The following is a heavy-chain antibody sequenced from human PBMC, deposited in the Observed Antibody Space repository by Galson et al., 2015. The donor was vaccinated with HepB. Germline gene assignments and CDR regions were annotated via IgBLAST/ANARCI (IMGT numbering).Heavy chain of an antibody. CDR1: GGSFSGYY. CDR3: ARTTIFGVVRYWYFDL. D-gene: IGHD3-3*01. J-gene: IGHJ2*01. CDR2: INHSGST. V-gene: IGHV4-34*01. Sequence: ETLSLTCAVYGGSFSGYYWSWIRQPPGKGLEWIGEINHSGSTNYNPSLKSRVTISVDTSKNQFFLKLNSVTAADTAVYYCARTTIFGVVRYWYFDLWGRGTLVTVSS.